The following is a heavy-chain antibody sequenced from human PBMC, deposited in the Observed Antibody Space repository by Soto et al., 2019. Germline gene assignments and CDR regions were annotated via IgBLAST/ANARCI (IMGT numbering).Heavy chain of an antibody. CDR3: ARWALCGGDCQFDH. CDR1: GYIFTSYA. V-gene: IGHV1-3*04. Sequence: QVQLVQSGAEMKKPGASVKVSCKASGYIFTSYAMNWVRQAPGQSLEWMGWINTGNGNTKYSQNFQGRVTITMDTSASTADMELSSLRSEDTAVYYCARWALCGGDCQFDHWGQGTLVTVSS. CDR2: INTGNGNT. D-gene: IGHD2-21*02. J-gene: IGHJ4*02.